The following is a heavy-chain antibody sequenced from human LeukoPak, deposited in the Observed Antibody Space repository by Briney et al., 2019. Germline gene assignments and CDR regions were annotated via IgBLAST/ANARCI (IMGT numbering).Heavy chain of an antibody. D-gene: IGHD6-13*01. CDR3: ARGGGQQLSGGNYYYYYMDV. CDR1: GGSISSSSYY. V-gene: IGHV4-39*07. J-gene: IGHJ6*03. Sequence: SETLSLTCTVSGGSISSSSYYWGWIRQPPGKGLEWIGSIYYSGSTYYNPSLKSRVTISVDTSKNQFSLKLSSVTAADTAVYYCARGGGQQLSGGNYYYYYMDVWGKGTTVTVSS. CDR2: IYYSGST.